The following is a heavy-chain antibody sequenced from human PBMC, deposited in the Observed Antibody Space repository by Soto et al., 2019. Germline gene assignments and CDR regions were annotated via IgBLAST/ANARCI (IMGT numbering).Heavy chain of an antibody. CDR2: SSNSGTFS. D-gene: IGHD1-1*01. J-gene: IGHJ4*02. CDR3: ARSGDNYNRLDY. CDR1: GFTFSDYY. V-gene: IGHV3-11*06. Sequence: QVQLVESGGGLVKPGGCLRLSCEGSGFTFSDYYISWIRQAPGKGLEWISYSSNSGTFSRYADAVKGRFSISRDNTKNLLYLQMNSLRAEDTAVYYCARSGDNYNRLDYWGQGTPVTVSS.